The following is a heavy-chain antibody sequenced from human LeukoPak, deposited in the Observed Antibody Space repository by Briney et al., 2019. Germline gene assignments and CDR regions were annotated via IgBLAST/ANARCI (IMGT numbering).Heavy chain of an antibody. CDR3: ARDSGWGSGYLDY. J-gene: IGHJ4*02. CDR1: GFSLSSYW. D-gene: IGHD6-25*01. CDR2: IKEDGSQK. V-gene: IGHV3-7*04. Sequence: GGSLRLSCAASGFSLSSYWMTWVRQTPGRGLEWVANIKEDGSQKYYVDSVKGRFTISRDNAKNSLYLQMNSLRAEDTAVYYCARDSGWGSGYLDYWGQGNLVTVSS.